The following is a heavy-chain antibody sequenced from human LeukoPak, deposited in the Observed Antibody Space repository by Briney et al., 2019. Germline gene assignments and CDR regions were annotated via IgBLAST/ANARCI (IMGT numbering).Heavy chain of an antibody. Sequence: LAGGSLRLSCAASGFTFSDSAMNWVRQAPGKGLEWLSLINFSGSNTYSADSMKGRFTISRDNSKDTLYLHMNNLRAEDTAIYYCAKYAGIYSPPKPLFDYWGQGSLVTVSS. D-gene: IGHD1-26*01. J-gene: IGHJ4*02. CDR2: INFSGSNT. V-gene: IGHV3-23*05. CDR3: AKYAGIYSPPKPLFDY. CDR1: GFTFSDSA.